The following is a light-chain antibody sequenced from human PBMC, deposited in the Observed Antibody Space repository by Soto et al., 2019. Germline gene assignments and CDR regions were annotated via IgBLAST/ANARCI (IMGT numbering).Light chain of an antibody. V-gene: IGKV1-5*01. CDR2: GVS. Sequence: DIQMTQSPSTLSASVGDRVTITCRASQSVGRSLAWYQQQRGKAPKLLIYGVSTLESGVPSRFSGFGSGTEFTLSISSLQPGDFGTYYCQQFYKGLTFGQGTRV. CDR3: QQFYKGLT. J-gene: IGKJ1*01. CDR1: QSVGRS.